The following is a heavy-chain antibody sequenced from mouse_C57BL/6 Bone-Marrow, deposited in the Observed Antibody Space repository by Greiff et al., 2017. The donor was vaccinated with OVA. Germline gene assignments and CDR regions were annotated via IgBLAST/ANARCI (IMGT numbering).Heavy chain of an antibody. D-gene: IGHD1-1*01. CDR1: GYSITSGYD. CDR2: ISYSGST. Sequence: EVMLVESGPGMVKPSQSLSLTCTVTGYSITSGYDWHWIRHFPGNKLEWMGYISYSGSTNYNPSLKSRISITHDTSKNHFFLKLNSVTTEDTATYYCARRDYGSSYAMDYWGQGTSVTVSS. J-gene: IGHJ4*01. V-gene: IGHV3-1*01. CDR3: ARRDYGSSYAMDY.